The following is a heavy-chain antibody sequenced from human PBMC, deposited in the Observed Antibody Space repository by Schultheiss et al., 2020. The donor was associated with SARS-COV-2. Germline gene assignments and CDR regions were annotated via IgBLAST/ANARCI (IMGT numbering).Heavy chain of an antibody. Sequence: SQTLSLTCTVSGGSISSYYWSWIRQPPGKGLEWIGYIYYSGSTNYNPSLKSRVTISVDTSKNQFSLKLSSVTAADTAVYYCARDQGYYDSSGYYGDFDYWGHGTLVTVSS. D-gene: IGHD3-22*01. J-gene: IGHJ4*01. CDR1: GGSISSYY. V-gene: IGHV4-59*01. CDR2: IYYSGST. CDR3: ARDQGYYDSSGYYGDFDY.